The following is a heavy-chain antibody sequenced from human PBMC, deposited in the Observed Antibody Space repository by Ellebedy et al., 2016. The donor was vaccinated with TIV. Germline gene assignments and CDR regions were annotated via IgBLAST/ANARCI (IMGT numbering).Heavy chain of an antibody. Sequence: VSVKVSCKASGFTFTGYYMHWVRQAPGQGLEWVGWINPNSGDTSYAPKFQGRVSLTRDTSITTAYMELSSLKSDDSAVYYCVRVRLSTVTTMNFWGQGTLVSVSA. J-gene: IGHJ4*02. CDR1: GFTFTGYY. CDR3: VRVRLSTVTTMNF. CDR2: INPNSGDT. D-gene: IGHD4-17*01. V-gene: IGHV1-2*02.